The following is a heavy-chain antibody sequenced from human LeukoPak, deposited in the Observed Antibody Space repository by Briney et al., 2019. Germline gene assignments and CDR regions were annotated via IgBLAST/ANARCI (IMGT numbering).Heavy chain of an antibody. J-gene: IGHJ3*02. CDR1: GFTFSSYS. CDR3: ARDSILLGYCSSTSCRIDAFDI. Sequence: GGSLRLSCAASGFTFSSYSMNWVRQAPGKGLEWVSSISSSSSYIYYADSVKGRFTISRDNAKNSLYLQMNSLRAEDTAVYYCARDSILLGYCSSTSCRIDAFDIWGQGTMVTVSS. D-gene: IGHD2-2*01. CDR2: ISSSSSYI. V-gene: IGHV3-21*01.